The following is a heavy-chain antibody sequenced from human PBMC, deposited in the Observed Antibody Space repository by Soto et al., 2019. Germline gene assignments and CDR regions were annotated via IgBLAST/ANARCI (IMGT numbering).Heavy chain of an antibody. V-gene: IGHV3-11*06. J-gene: IGHJ6*02. CDR2: ISSSSSYT. Sequence: VQLLESGGGLVQPGGSLRLSCAASGFTFSDYYMSWIRQAPGKGLEWVSYISSSSSYTNYADSVKGRFTISRDNAKNSLYLQMNSLRAEDTAVYYCARGRPNYGMDVWGQGTTVTVSS. CDR1: GFTFSDYY. CDR3: ARGRPNYGMDV. D-gene: IGHD6-6*01.